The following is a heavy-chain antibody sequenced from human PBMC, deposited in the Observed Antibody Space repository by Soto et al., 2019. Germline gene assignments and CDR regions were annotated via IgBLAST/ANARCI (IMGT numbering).Heavy chain of an antibody. D-gene: IGHD3-22*01. J-gene: IGHJ4*02. CDR3: TRHLPDSGGYTDFDY. V-gene: IGHV3-49*03. CDR1: GFIFCDYV. CDR2: IRSNSYGGTA. Sequence: PGGSLRLSCTASGFIFCDYVMSLFRQGPGEGVEWVGFIRSNSYGGTAEYAASVKGRFIVSRDDSKSIAYLQMNSLKTEDTAVYYCTRHLPDSGGYTDFDYWGQGTLVTVSS.